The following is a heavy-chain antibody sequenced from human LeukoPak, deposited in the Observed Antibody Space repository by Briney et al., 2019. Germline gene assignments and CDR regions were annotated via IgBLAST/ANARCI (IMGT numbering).Heavy chain of an antibody. D-gene: IGHD4-17*01. CDR2: ISSSSSTI. Sequence: GGSLRLSCAASGFTFSSYNMNWVRQAPGKGLEWVSYISSSSSTIYYADSVKGRFIISRDNAKNSLYLQMSSLRDEDTAVYYCARDYDYGDYPGYWGQGTLVTVSS. J-gene: IGHJ4*02. CDR3: ARDYDYGDYPGY. CDR1: GFTFSSYN. V-gene: IGHV3-48*02.